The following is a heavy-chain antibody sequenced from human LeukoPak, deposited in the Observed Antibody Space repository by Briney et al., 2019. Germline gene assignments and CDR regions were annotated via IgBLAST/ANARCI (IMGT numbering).Heavy chain of an antibody. CDR3: ARDKYYYDSSGLWGY. J-gene: IGHJ4*02. V-gene: IGHV3-11*04. CDR2: ISSSGSTI. Sequence: GASLRLSCPATGFTFSAYYMSWTRQAAWNGLEWVSYISSSGSTIYYADSVNGRFTISRDNAKISLYLQLNSLRAEDTAVYYCARDKYYYDSSGLWGYWGQGTLVTVSS. D-gene: IGHD3-22*01. CDR1: GFTFSAYY.